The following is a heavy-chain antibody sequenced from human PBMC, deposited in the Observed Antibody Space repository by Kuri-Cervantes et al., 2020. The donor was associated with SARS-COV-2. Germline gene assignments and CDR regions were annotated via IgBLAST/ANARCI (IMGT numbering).Heavy chain of an antibody. D-gene: IGHD2-15*01. CDR1: GFTFNTYW. CDR2: INSDGSST. V-gene: IGHV3-74*01. CDR3: ARGLGVVPADYSYYAMDF. Sequence: GGSLRLSCAASGFTFNTYWMHWVRQVPGKGLVWVSRINSDGSSTSYVDSVKGRFTISRDNAKNTLYLQMISLRAEDTAVYYCARGLGVVPADYSYYAMDFWGQGTTVTVSS. J-gene: IGHJ6*02.